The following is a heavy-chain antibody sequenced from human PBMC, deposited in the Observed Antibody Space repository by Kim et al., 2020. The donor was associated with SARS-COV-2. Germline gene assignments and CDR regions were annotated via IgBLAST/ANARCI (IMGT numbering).Heavy chain of an antibody. J-gene: IGHJ3*02. Sequence: SETLSLTCAVYGGSFSGYYWSWIRQPPGKGLEWIGEINHSGSTNYNPSLKSRVTISVDTSKNQFSLKLSSVTAADTAVYYCARGDYGGNSDAFISGAKGQWSPSLQ. CDR1: GGSFSGYY. D-gene: IGHD4-17*01. V-gene: IGHV4-34*01. CDR3: ARGDYGGNSDAFIS. CDR2: INHSGST.